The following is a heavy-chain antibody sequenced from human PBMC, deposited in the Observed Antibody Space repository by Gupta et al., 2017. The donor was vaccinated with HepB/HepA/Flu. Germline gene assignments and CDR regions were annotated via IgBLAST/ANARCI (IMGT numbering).Heavy chain of an antibody. J-gene: IGHJ4*02. Sequence: QLVQSGPELNRPGASVTLSGQTSGYTFSNYYIHWMRQAPGQGLESMGIMRASSGNTQYAQKFRGRLTMTSATYTGSVYMELRSLRYEDTAVYYCVREHNESYDCDYWGQGILVTVPS. CDR1: GYTFSNYY. D-gene: IGHD1-26*01. V-gene: IGHV1-46*01. CDR3: VREHNESYDCDY. CDR2: MRASSGNT.